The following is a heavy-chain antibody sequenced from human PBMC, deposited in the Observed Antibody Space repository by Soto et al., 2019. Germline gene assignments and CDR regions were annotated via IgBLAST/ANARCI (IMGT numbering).Heavy chain of an antibody. V-gene: IGHV3-21*04. J-gene: IGHJ5*02. D-gene: IGHD1-26*01. Sequence: GRSLRHSCASSGFTFSSYSMNWVRQAPGKGLEWVSSISSSSSYIYYADSVKGRFTISRDNAKNSLYLQMNSLRAEDTAVYYCAKDSKKPPYSGSYLWGQGTLVTVSS. CDR3: AKDSKKPPYSGSYL. CDR1: GFTFSSYS. CDR2: ISSSSSYI.